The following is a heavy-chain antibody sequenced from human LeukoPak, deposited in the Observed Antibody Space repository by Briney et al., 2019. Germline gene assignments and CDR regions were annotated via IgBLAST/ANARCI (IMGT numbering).Heavy chain of an antibody. V-gene: IGHV4-59*01. D-gene: IGHD4-23*01. J-gene: IGHJ4*02. Sequence: SETLSLTCTVSGGSISSYYWSWIRQPPGKGLEWIGYIYYSGSTNYNPSLKSRVTISVDTSKNQFSLKLSSVTAADTAVYYCARATVAPYYFDYWGQGTLVTVSS. CDR2: IYYSGST. CDR3: ARATVAPYYFDY. CDR1: GGSISSYY.